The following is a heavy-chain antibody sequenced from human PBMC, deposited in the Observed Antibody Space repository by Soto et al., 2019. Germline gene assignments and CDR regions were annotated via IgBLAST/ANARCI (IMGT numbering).Heavy chain of an antibody. J-gene: IGHJ5*02. CDR2: INAGNGNT. CDR1: GYTFTSYA. V-gene: IGHV1-3*01. Sequence: ASVKVSCKASGYTFTSYAMHWVRQAPGQRLEWMGWINAGNGNTKYSQKFQGRVTITRDTSASTAYMELSSLRSEDTAVYYCARDPGDYYDSSGYYYHWGQGTLVTVSS. CDR3: ARDPGDYYDSSGYYYH. D-gene: IGHD3-22*01.